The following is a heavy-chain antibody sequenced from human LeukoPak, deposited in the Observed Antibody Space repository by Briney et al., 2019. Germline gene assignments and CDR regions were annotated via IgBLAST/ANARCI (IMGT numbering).Heavy chain of an antibody. CDR2: VHYSRNS. CDR1: GGSMSNYY. CDR3: AREGIAAAGTDY. V-gene: IGHV4-59*12. J-gene: IGHJ4*02. D-gene: IGHD6-13*01. Sequence: PSETLSLTCTVSGGSMSNYYWSWIRQPPGKGLEWIGHVHYSRNSNYNPFLKSRVTISVDTSKNQFSLKLSSVTAADTAVYYCAREGIAAAGTDYWGQGTLVTVSS.